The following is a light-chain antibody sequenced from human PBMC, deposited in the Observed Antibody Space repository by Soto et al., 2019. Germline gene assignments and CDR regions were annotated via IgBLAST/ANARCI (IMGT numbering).Light chain of an antibody. J-gene: IGLJ1*01. CDR2: EVS. V-gene: IGLV2-14*01. CDR3: SSYTSSSTLV. CDR1: SSDVGGYNY. Sequence: QSVLTQPASVSGSPGQSITISCTGTSSDVGGYNYVSWYQQHPGKVPKLMIYEVSYRPSGVSNRFSGSKSGNTASLTISGLQAEDEADYYCSSYTSSSTLVFGTGTKLTVL.